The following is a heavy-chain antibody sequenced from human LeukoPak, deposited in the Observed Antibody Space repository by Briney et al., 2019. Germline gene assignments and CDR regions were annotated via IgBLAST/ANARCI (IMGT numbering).Heavy chain of an antibody. Sequence: GGSLRLSCAASGFTFSSYGMHWVRQAPGKGLEWVAVISYDGSNKYYADSVKGRFTISRDNSKNTLYLQMNSLRAEDTAVYYCARGYSSSWSFDYWGQGTLVTVSS. CDR2: ISYDGSNK. D-gene: IGHD6-13*01. J-gene: IGHJ4*02. CDR3: ARGYSSSWSFDY. CDR1: GFTFSSYG. V-gene: IGHV3-30*19.